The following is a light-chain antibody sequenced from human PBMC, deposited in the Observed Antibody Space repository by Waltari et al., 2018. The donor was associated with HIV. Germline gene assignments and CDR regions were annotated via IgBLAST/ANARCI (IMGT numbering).Light chain of an antibody. Sequence: DIQMTQSPSTLSASVGDRITITCRASPSINTWLAWYQQKPGRAPKLLSYKASSLERGVPSRFSGSGSGTEFTLTINSLQPDDFATYYCQHYERDSTFGQGTKLEIK. CDR2: KAS. V-gene: IGKV1-5*03. CDR3: QHYERDST. CDR1: PSINTW. J-gene: IGKJ2*01.